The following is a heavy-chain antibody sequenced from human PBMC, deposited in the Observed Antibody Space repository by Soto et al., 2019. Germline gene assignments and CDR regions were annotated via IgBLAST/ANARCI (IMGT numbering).Heavy chain of an antibody. J-gene: IGHJ3*02. CDR2: ISSSSSYT. V-gene: IGHV3-11*06. D-gene: IGHD2-21*02. Sequence: PGGSLRLSCAASGFTFSDYYMSWIRQAPGKGLEWVSYISSSSSYTNYADSVKGRFTISRDNAKNSLYLQMNSLRAEDTAVYYCARDGAYFGADCYPDAFDIWGQGIMVTVSS. CDR1: GFTFSDYY. CDR3: ARDGAYFGADCYPDAFDI.